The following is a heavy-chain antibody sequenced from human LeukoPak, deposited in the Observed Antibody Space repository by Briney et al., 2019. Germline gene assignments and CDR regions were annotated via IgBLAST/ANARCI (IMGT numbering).Heavy chain of an antibody. Sequence: PSETLSLTCAVSGYSISSGYYWGWIRQPPGKGLEWIGSIYHSESTYYNPSLKSRVTISVDTSKNQFSLKLSSVTAADTAVYYCARAHYGDYVLGWFDPWGQGTLVTVSS. V-gene: IGHV4-38-2*01. J-gene: IGHJ5*02. D-gene: IGHD4-17*01. CDR2: IYHSEST. CDR1: GYSISSGYY. CDR3: ARAHYGDYVLGWFDP.